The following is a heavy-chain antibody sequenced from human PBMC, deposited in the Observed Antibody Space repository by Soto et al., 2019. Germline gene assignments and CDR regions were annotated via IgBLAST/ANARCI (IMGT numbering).Heavy chain of an antibody. D-gene: IGHD3-9*01. Sequence: AETLSLTCTVSGGSTSSGDSYWSWIRQSPGRGLEWIGYIYYSGTTNYNPSLKSRVTITRDTSKNQFSLKMTSVTAADTAVYYCARDQYDILTGYDWFDPWGQGILVTVS. CDR1: GGSTSSGDSY. V-gene: IGHV4-61*08. CDR3: ARDQYDILTGYDWFDP. J-gene: IGHJ5*02. CDR2: IYYSGTT.